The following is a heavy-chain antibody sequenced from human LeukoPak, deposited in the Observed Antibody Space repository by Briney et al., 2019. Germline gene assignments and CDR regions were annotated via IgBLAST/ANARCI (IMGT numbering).Heavy chain of an antibody. Sequence: PGGSLRLSCAASGFTFSSYSMNWVRQAPGKGLEWVSAISGSGGSTYYADSVKGRFTISRDNSKNTLYLQMNSLRAEDTAVYYCAKDLLAAAGKNFDYWGQGTLVTVSS. J-gene: IGHJ4*02. D-gene: IGHD6-13*01. CDR3: AKDLLAAAGKNFDY. CDR1: GFTFSSYS. CDR2: ISGSGGST. V-gene: IGHV3-23*01.